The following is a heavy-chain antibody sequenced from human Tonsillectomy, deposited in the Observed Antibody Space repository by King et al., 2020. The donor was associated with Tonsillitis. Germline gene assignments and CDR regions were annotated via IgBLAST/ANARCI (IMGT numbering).Heavy chain of an antibody. V-gene: IGHV3-9*01. CDR1: GFTFDDYA. J-gene: IGHJ2*01. Sequence: VQLVESGGGLLQSGRSLRLSCAASGFTFDDYAMHWVRQAPGKGLEWVSGISWKSGSIDYADSVKGRFTIYRDNAKHSLYLQMHSLRPEDTSFYYCVKDSGGAPIWYFDLWGRGTLVTVSS. D-gene: IGHD1-26*01. CDR2: ISWKSGSI. CDR3: VKDSGGAPIWYFDL.